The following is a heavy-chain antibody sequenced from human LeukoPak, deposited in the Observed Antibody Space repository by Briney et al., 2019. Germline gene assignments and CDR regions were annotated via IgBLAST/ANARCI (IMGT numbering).Heavy chain of an antibody. CDR1: GYTFTGYY. V-gene: IGHV1-2*02. Sequence: GASVKVSCKASGYTFTGYYMHWVRQAPGQGLEWMGWINPNSGGTNYAQKFQGRVTMTRDTSISTAYMELSRLRSDDTAVYYCARLVVVPAAPSPYGKDVWGQGTTVTVSS. CDR2: INPNSGGT. J-gene: IGHJ6*02. CDR3: ARLVVVPAAPSPYGKDV. D-gene: IGHD2-2*01.